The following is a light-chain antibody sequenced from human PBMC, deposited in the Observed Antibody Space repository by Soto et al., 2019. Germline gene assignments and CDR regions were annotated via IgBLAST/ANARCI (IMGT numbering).Light chain of an antibody. Sequence: QSALTQPASVSGSPGQSITISCTGTTSDVGGYNHVSWYQQQPGKAPKLMIYDVTNRPSGFSNRFSGSKSGNTASLTISGRQAEDEADYYCSSYTNTNTLVFGGGTKLTVL. CDR2: DVT. J-gene: IGLJ2*01. CDR3: SSYTNTNTLV. CDR1: TSDVGGYNH. V-gene: IGLV2-14*03.